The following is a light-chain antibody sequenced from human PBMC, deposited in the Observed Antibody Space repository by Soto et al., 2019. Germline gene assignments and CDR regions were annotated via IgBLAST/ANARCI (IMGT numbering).Light chain of an antibody. V-gene: IGKV1-39*01. CDR2: AAS. J-gene: IGKJ2*01. Sequence: DIQMTQSPSSLSASVGDRVTITCRASQSISSYLNWYQQKPGKAPKLLIYAASSLHSGVPSRFSGSGSGTDFTLTISSLQPEEFATYYCQQSYSTHYTFGQGTKLEIK. CDR1: QSISSY. CDR3: QQSYSTHYT.